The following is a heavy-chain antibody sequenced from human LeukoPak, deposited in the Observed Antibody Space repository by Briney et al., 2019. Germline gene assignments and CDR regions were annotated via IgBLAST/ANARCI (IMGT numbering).Heavy chain of an antibody. V-gene: IGHV4-4*07. CDR1: GGSISSYY. CDR2: ICTSGST. J-gene: IGHJ4*02. CDR3: ARTPTWEPYFDY. D-gene: IGHD1-26*01. Sequence: SETLSLTCTVSGGSISSYYWSWIRQPAGKGLEWIGRICTSGSTNYNPSLKSRVTISVDKSKNQFSLKLSSVTAADTAVYYCARTPTWEPYFDYWGQGTLVTVSS.